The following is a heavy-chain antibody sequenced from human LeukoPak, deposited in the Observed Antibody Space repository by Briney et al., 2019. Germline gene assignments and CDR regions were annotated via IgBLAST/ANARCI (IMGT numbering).Heavy chain of an antibody. CDR2: ISGSGGST. D-gene: IGHD3-10*01. CDR1: GFTFSSYA. CDR3: AKELAYGSGSYYAAFDI. J-gene: IGHJ3*02. Sequence: PGGSLRLSCAASGFTFSSYAMSWVRQAPGKGLEWASAISGSGGSTYYADSVKGRFTISRDNSKNTLYLQMNSLRAEDTAVYYCAKELAYGSGSYYAAFDIWGQGTMVTVSS. V-gene: IGHV3-23*01.